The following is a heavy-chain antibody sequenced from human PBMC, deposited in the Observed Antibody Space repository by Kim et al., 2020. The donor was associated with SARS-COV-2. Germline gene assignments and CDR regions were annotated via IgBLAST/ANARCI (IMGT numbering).Heavy chain of an antibody. Sequence: ASVKVSCKASGYTFTSYDINWVRQATGQGLEWMGWTNPNSGYTGYAQKFQGRVTMTRDSSISTAYMELRSLRSEDTAVYYCVRVYGSIDYWGQGTLVTVSS. CDR3: VRVYGSIDY. CDR2: TNPNSGYT. CDR1: GYTFTSYD. V-gene: IGHV1-8*01. D-gene: IGHD4-17*01. J-gene: IGHJ4*02.